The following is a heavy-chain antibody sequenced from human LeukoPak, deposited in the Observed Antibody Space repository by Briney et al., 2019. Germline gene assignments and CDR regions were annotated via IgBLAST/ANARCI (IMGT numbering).Heavy chain of an antibody. D-gene: IGHD3-22*01. CDR1: GFSFNIYW. V-gene: IGHV3-7*04. CDR3: ARDQKYYYRSAYYDAFDV. J-gene: IGHJ3*01. Sequence: GESLRLSCAASGFSFNIYWMTWVRQPPGKGLERVANRKEDGSEKYYVDSVKGRFTISRDNAENSLFLQMNSLRAEDTAVYYCARDQKYYYRSAYYDAFDVWGQGTMVTVYS. CDR2: RKEDGSEK.